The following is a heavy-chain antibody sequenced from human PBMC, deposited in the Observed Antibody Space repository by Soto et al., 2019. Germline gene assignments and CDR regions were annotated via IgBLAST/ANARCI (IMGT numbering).Heavy chain of an antibody. Sequence: GGSLRLSCAASGFTFSSYAMSWVRQAPGKGLEWVSTISGSGDRTYYADSVKGRFTISRDNSKNTLYLQMNSLRAEDTAIYYCANTLLWGYNWFDPWGQGTLVTVSS. D-gene: IGHD3-10*01. CDR3: ANTLLWGYNWFDP. V-gene: IGHV3-23*01. J-gene: IGHJ5*02. CDR2: ISGSGDRT. CDR1: GFTFSSYA.